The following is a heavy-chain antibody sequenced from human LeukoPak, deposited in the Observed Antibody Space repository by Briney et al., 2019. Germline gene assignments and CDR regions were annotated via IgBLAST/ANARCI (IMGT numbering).Heavy chain of an antibody. CDR1: GFTVSSNY. V-gene: IGHV3-53*01. J-gene: IGHJ4*02. CDR3: ARYYYYDFWSGYYGYFDY. D-gene: IGHD3-3*01. Sequence: GGSLRLSCAASGFTVSSNYMSWVRQAPGKGLEWVSVIYSGGSTYYADSVKGRFTISRDNSKNTLYLQMNSLRAEDTAVYYCARYYYYDFWSGYYGYFDYWGQGTLVTVSS. CDR2: IYSGGST.